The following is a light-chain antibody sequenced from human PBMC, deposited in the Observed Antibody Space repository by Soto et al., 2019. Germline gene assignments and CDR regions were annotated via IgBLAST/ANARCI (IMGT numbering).Light chain of an antibody. CDR2: DTS. V-gene: IGKV3-15*01. CDR1: QSISSN. CDR3: QQYNDSVT. J-gene: IGKJ4*01. Sequence: IVMTQSPATLSVSPGEGATLSCRASQSISSNLAWYQQKPGQAPRLLIYDTSARATGIPARFSGSGSGTEFTLTISSLQSEDSAVYYCQQYNDSVTFGGGTKVDIK.